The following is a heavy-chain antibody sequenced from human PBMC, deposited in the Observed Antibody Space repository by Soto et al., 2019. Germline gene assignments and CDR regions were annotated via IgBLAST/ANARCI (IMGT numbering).Heavy chain of an antibody. V-gene: IGHV3-15*01. Sequence: GGSLRLSCAASGFTFSNAWMSWVRQAPGKGLEWVGRIKSKTDGGTTDYAAPVKGRFTISRDDSKNTLYLQMNSLKTEDTAVYYCTTGRRPNDAFDIWGQGTMVTVSS. J-gene: IGHJ3*02. CDR1: GFTFSNAW. CDR2: IKSKTDGGTT. CDR3: TTGRRPNDAFDI.